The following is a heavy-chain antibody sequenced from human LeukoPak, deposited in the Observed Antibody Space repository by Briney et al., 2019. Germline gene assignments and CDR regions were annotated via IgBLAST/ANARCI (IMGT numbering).Heavy chain of an antibody. Sequence: GGSLRLSCGASGFTFSSYEMNWVRQAPGKGLEWVSYISSSGSTIYYSDSVKGRFTISRDNAKNSLYLQMSSLRAEDTATYYCARSTITFGRDWGQGTMVTVSS. CDR3: ARSTITFGRD. D-gene: IGHD3-16*01. J-gene: IGHJ3*01. CDR2: ISSSGSTI. CDR1: GFTFSSYE. V-gene: IGHV3-48*03.